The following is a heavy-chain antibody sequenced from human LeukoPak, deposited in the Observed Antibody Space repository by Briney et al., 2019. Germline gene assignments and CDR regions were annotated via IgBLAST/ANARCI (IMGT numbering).Heavy chain of an antibody. CDR2: TYYRSKWYN. CDR1: GDTVSSSSAA. CDR3: AREDYGGNSGTYFDY. V-gene: IGHV6-1*01. J-gene: IGHJ4*02. D-gene: IGHD4-23*01. Sequence: SQTLSLTCAISGDTVSSSSAAWTWIRQSPSRGLEWLGRTYYRSKWYNEYAASVRSRITINPDTSKNQFSLQLNSVTPEDTAVYYCAREDYGGNSGTYFDYWGQGTLVTVSS.